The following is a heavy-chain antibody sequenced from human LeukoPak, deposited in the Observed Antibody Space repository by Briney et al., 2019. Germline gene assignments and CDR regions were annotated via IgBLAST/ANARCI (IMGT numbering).Heavy chain of an antibody. CDR2: CTNKANSYTT. CDR3: VRVSDSGYFAFDF. J-gene: IGHJ4*02. Sequence: GGSLRLSCTVSGFTFRSYNMNWVRQAPGKGLEWVGRCTNKANSYTTVYAASVKGRFTISREDSKNSLYLQMNSLKTEDTAVYYCVRVSDSGYFAFDFWGQGTLVTVSS. D-gene: IGHD3-10*01. V-gene: IGHV3-72*01. CDR1: GFTFRSYN.